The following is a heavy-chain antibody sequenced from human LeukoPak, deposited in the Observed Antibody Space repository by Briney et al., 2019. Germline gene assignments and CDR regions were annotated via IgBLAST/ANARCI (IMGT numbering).Heavy chain of an antibody. CDR3: ARVGDPNCSSTSCYWWFDP. V-gene: IGHV1-2*02. CDR1: GYTFIGYY. J-gene: IGHJ5*02. Sequence: ASVKVSCKASGYTFIGYYMHWVRQAPGQGLEWMGWINPNSGGTNYAQKFQGRVTMTRDTSTSTTYMELSRLRSDDTAVYYCARVGDPNCSSTSCYWWFDPWGQGTLVTVSS. CDR2: INPNSGGT. D-gene: IGHD2-2*01.